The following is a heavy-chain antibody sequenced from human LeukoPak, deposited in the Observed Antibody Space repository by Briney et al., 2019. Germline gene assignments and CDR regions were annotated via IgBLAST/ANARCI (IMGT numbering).Heavy chain of an antibody. CDR1: GYSFNSQG. CDR2: INTDSGNP. Sequence: ASVKVSCKASGYSFNSQGMNWVRQAPGQGLEWMGWINTDSGNPTYAQGFTGRFVFSLDSSVSTAYLQISNLMPEDTAKYYCTREILRFDIWGQGTMVTVSS. CDR3: TREILRFDI. V-gene: IGHV7-4-1*02. J-gene: IGHJ3*02.